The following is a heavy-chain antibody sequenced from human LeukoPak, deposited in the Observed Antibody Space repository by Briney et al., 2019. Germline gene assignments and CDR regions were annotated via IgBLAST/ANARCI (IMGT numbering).Heavy chain of an antibody. Sequence: GGSLRLSCAASGFTFSSYAMSWVRQAPGKGLEWVSAISGSGGSTYYADSVKGRFTISRDNSKNTLYLQMNSLRAEDTAVYYCAKDRIAAAGTGWFDPWAREPWSPSPQ. D-gene: IGHD6-13*01. CDR1: GFTFSSYA. CDR3: AKDRIAAAGTGWFDP. CDR2: ISGSGGST. J-gene: IGHJ5*02. V-gene: IGHV3-23*01.